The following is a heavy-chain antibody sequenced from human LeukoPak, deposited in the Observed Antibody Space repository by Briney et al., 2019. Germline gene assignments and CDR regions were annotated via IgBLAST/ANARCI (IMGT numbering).Heavy chain of an antibody. D-gene: IGHD3-10*01. CDR2: INGDGSST. Sequence: GGSLRLSCTGSGFIFSSYWMHWVRQAPGKGLVWVSRINGDGSSTNYADSVKGRFTISRDNAKNTLYLQMNSLRAEDMALYYCAKDFYGPDYWGQGALVTVSS. CDR3: AKDFYGPDY. V-gene: IGHV3-74*01. J-gene: IGHJ4*02. CDR1: GFIFSSYW.